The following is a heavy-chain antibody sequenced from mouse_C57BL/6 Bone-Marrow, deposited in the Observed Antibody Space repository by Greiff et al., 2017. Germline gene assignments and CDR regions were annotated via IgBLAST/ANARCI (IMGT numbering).Heavy chain of an antibody. Sequence: QVQLQQPGAELVKPGASVKMSCKASGYTFTSYWITWVKQRPGQGLEWIGDIYPGSGSPNYNEKLKSKATLTVDTSSSTAYMQLSSLTSEDSAVYYCALVITTVVAHYFDYWGQGTTLTVSS. CDR1: GYTFTSYW. V-gene: IGHV1-55*01. CDR3: ALVITTVVAHYFDY. J-gene: IGHJ2*01. CDR2: IYPGSGSP. D-gene: IGHD1-1*01.